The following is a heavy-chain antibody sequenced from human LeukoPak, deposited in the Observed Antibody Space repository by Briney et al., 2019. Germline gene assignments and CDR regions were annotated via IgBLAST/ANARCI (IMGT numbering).Heavy chain of an antibody. CDR2: IYYSGST. CDR1: GGSISSYY. V-gene: IGHV4-59*01. D-gene: IGHD6-25*01. Sequence: PSETLSLTCTVSGGSISSYYWSWIRQPPGKGLEWIGYIYYSGSTNYNPSLKSRVTISVDTSKNQFSLKLSSVTAADTAVYYCARARYSSGYGMDVWGQGTTVTVSS. CDR3: ARARYSSGYGMDV. J-gene: IGHJ6*02.